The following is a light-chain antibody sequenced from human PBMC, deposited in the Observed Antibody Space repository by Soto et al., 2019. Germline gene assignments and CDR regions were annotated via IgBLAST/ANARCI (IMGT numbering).Light chain of an antibody. CDR2: DAS. CDR1: QSVTRN. CDR3: QLVSSWPLT. Sequence: EIVLTQSPATLSLSPGERATLSCRASQSVTRNLAWYQQRPGQAPRLLIYDASNRATGIPARFSGSGSETVFTLSISRLEPEDFVVYYCQLVSSWPLTFGPGTKVDIK. J-gene: IGKJ3*01. V-gene: IGKV3-11*01.